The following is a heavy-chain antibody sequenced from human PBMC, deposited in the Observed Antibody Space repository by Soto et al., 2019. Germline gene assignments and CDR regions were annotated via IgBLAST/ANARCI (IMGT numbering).Heavy chain of an antibody. CDR2: IIPILGIA. Sequence: QVQLVQSGAEVKKPGSSVKVSCKASGGTFSSYTISWVRQAPGQGLEWMGRIIPILGIANYAQKFQGRVTITADKTTSTAYMELSSLRSEDTAGYYCARVGYSSSARPLNPTDYWGQGTLVTVSS. J-gene: IGHJ4*02. D-gene: IGHD6-6*01. CDR1: GGTFSSYT. CDR3: ARVGYSSSARPLNPTDY. V-gene: IGHV1-69*02.